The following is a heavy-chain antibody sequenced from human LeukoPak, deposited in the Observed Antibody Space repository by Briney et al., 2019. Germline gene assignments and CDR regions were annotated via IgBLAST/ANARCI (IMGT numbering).Heavy chain of an antibody. CDR3: ATLPSGWPGERPAIDI. CDR2: INTNTGNP. Sequence: ASVKVSCKASGYTFTSYAMNWVRQAPGQGLEWMGWINTNTGNPTYAQAFTGRFVFSLDTSVNTAFLQINSLKPEDTAVYYCATLPSGWPGERPAIDIWGQGTMVTVSS. CDR1: GYTFTSYA. J-gene: IGHJ3*02. D-gene: IGHD6-19*01. V-gene: IGHV7-4-1*02.